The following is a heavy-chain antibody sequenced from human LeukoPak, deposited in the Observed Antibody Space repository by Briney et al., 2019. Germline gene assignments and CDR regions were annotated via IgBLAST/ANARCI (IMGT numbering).Heavy chain of an antibody. V-gene: IGHV1-3*01. CDR3: ARGALGGYSSSWYYDFDY. J-gene: IGHJ4*02. D-gene: IGHD6-13*01. CDR2: INAGNGNT. CDR1: GYTFTSYA. Sequence: GASVEVSCKASGYTFTSYAMHWVRQAPGQRLEWMGWINAGNGNTKYSQKFQGRVTITRDTSASTAYMELSSLRSEDTAVYYCARGALGGYSSSWYYDFDYWGQGTLVTVSS.